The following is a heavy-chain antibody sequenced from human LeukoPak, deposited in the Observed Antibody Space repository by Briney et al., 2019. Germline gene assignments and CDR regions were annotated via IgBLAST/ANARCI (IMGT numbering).Heavy chain of an antibody. V-gene: IGHV3-21*01. CDR3: ATTSWGMATTG. D-gene: IGHD5-24*01. Sequence: GGSLRLSCAASGFTFSSYSMNWVRQAPGKGLEWVSSISSSSSYIYYADSVKGRFTISRDNAKNSLYLQMNSLRAEDTAVYYCATTSWGMATTGWGQGTLVTVSS. CDR1: GFTFSSYS. J-gene: IGHJ4*02. CDR2: ISSSSSYI.